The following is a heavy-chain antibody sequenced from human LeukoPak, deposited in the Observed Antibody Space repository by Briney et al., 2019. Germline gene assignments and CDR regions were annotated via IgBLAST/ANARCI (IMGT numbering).Heavy chain of an antibody. CDR2: IWYDGSNK. D-gene: IGHD3-22*01. V-gene: IGHV3-33*08. CDR3: ARGGYYDSSGYYEGAGFDY. CDR1: GFTFSGSA. J-gene: IGHJ4*02. Sequence: GGSLRLSCVVSGFTFSGSAVHWVRQAPGKGLEWVAVIWYDGSNKYYADSVKGRFTISRDNSKNTLYLQMNSLRAEDTAVYYCARGGYYDSSGYYEGAGFDYWGQGTLVTVSS.